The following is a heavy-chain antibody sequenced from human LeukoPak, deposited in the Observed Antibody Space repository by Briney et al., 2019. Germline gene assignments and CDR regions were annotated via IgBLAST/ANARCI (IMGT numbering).Heavy chain of an antibody. Sequence: SETLSLTCAVSGGSISSGVYSWSWFRQPPGTGLEWIGYIYYSGNTYYNPSLKSRVTISVDTSKNHFSLKLSSVTAADTAVYYCARGGAVAGPDWGDAFDIWGQGTMVTVSS. D-gene: IGHD6-13*01. CDR3: ARGGAVAGPDWGDAFDI. CDR2: IYYSGNT. CDR1: GGSISSGVYS. J-gene: IGHJ3*02. V-gene: IGHV4-30-4*07.